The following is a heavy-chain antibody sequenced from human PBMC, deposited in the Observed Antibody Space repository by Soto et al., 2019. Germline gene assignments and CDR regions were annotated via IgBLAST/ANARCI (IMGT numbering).Heavy chain of an antibody. J-gene: IGHJ3*02. CDR1: GGSISSSNYD. Sequence: PSETLSLTYSVTGGSISSSNYDWGGIRQPPGKGLEWIGSIYYSGSTSYNSSLKSRVTISVDTSKNQFSLRLSTVTAADTAVYYCASPTLGAFDIWGQGTMVTVSS. CDR2: IYYSGST. D-gene: IGHD3-16*01. V-gene: IGHV4-39*01. CDR3: ASPTLGAFDI.